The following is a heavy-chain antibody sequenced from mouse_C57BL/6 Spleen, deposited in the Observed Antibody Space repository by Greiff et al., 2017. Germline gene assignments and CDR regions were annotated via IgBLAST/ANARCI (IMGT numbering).Heavy chain of an antibody. CDR1: GFTFSSYG. D-gene: IGHD2-4*01. V-gene: IGHV5-6*01. CDR3: ARQGDYGFAY. J-gene: IGHJ3*01. CDR2: ISSGGSYT. Sequence: EVQVVESGGDLVKPGGSLKLSCAASGFTFSSYGMSWVRQTPDKRLEWVATISSGGSYTYYPDNVKGRFTISRDNAKNTLYLQMSSLKSEDTAMYYCARQGDYGFAYWGQGTLVTVSA.